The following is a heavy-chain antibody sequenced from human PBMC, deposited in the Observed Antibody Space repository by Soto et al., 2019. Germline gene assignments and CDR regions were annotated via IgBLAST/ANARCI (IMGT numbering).Heavy chain of an antibody. V-gene: IGHV1-2*02. D-gene: IGHD2-2*01. J-gene: IGHJ4*02. CDR1: GYTFTGYY. CDR2: INPNSGGT. Sequence: ASVKISCKASGYTFTGYYMHWVRQAPGQGLEWMGWINPNSGGTNYAQKFQGRVTMTRDTSISTAYMELSRLRSDDTAVYYCARDIVVVPAAQACFEYWGQGTLVTVSS. CDR3: ARDIVVVPAAQACFEY.